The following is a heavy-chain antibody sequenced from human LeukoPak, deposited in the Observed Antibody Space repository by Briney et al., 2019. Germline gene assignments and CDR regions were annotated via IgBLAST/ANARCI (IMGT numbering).Heavy chain of an antibody. Sequence: PSETLSLTCTVSGGSISSYYWSWIRQSPGKGLEWIGYIYYSGSTNYNPSLKSRVTISVDTSKNQFSLKLSSVTAADTAVYYCARDVWSGYLSNYYYYYMDVWGKGTTVTVSS. D-gene: IGHD3-3*01. J-gene: IGHJ6*03. CDR2: IYYSGST. CDR1: GGSISSYY. CDR3: ARDVWSGYLSNYYYYYMDV. V-gene: IGHV4-59*01.